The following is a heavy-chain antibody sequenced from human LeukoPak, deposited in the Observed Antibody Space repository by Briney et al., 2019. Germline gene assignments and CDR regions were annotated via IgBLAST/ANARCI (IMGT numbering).Heavy chain of an antibody. CDR1: GYTFTNYG. D-gene: IGHD3-9*01. Sequence: GASVKVSCKASGYTFTNYGISWVRQAPGQGLEWMGWISAYNGNTNYAQKLQGRVTMTTDTSTSTAYMELRSLRSDDTAVYYCARDGTYYDILTGYPTLQDAFDIWGQGTMVTVSS. CDR2: ISAYNGNT. J-gene: IGHJ3*02. CDR3: ARDGTYYDILTGYPTLQDAFDI. V-gene: IGHV1-18*01.